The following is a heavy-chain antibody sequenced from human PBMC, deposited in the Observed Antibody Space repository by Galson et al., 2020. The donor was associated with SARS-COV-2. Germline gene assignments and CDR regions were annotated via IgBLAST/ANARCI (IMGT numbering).Heavy chain of an antibody. J-gene: IGHJ4*02. CDR1: GFTFSSYA. Sequence: GGSLRLSCAASGFTFSSYAMSWVRQAPGKGLEWVSAISGSGGSTYYADSVKGRFTISRDNSKNTLYLQMNSLRAEDTAVYYCAKPTITMIVIMNQFDYWGQGTLVTVSS. CDR2: ISGSGGST. D-gene: IGHD3-22*01. V-gene: IGHV3-23*01. CDR3: AKPTITMIVIMNQFDY.